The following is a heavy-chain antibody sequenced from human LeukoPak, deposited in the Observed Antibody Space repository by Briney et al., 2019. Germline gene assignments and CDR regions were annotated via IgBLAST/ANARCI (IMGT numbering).Heavy chain of an antibody. D-gene: IGHD3-10*02. J-gene: IGHJ4*02. CDR3: ARSTGSTMFIDY. CDR1: GGSISSYY. Sequence: SETLSLTCTVSGGSISSYYWSWIQQPPGNGLEWIGYIYYSESTNYNPSLKSRVTISVDTSKNQFSLKLSSVTAADTAVYYCARSTGSTMFIDYWGQGTLVTVSS. CDR2: IYYSEST. V-gene: IGHV4-59*01.